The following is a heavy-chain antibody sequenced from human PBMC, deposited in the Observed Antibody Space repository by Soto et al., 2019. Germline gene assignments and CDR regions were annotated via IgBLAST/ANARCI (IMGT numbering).Heavy chain of an antibody. CDR2: IIPIMGKT. D-gene: IGHD6-13*01. Sequence: SVKVSCKASGGTFSSYTISWVRQAPGQGLEWMGRIIPIMGKTNYAQKLQGRVTITTDKSTSTAYMELRSLRSDDTAVYYCASHAWEAAAGRNWFDPWGQGTLVTVSS. CDR1: GGTFSSYT. V-gene: IGHV1-69*02. J-gene: IGHJ5*02. CDR3: ASHAWEAAAGRNWFDP.